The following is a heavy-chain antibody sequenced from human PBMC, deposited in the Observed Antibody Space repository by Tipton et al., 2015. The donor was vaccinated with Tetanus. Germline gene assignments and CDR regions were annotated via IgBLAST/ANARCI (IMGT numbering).Heavy chain of an antibody. CDR1: GGSISNYY. D-gene: IGHD4-11*01. CDR2: VFHSGST. V-gene: IGHV4-59*01. J-gene: IGHJ6*02. Sequence: TLSLTCSVSGGSISNYYWSWIRQPPGKGLEWIGYVFHSGSTKYNPSLKSRVTISVDTSKNQFSLKLRSVTAADTAVYYCARDSNFYSYSYKGMDVWGQGTTVTVSS. CDR3: ARDSNFYSYSYKGMDV.